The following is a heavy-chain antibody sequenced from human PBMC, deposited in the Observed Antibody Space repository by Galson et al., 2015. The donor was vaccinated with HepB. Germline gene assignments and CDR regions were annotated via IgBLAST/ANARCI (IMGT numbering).Heavy chain of an antibody. CDR2: SNHSGST. Sequence: ETLSLTCAVYGESFSGYYWTWIRQPPGKGLEWIGESNHSGSTNYNPSLKSRVTISVDTSKNQFSLKLSSVTAADTAVYYCARAPLAPLNYDYIWGSYRSKSYYFDYWGQGTLVTVSS. CDR3: ARAPLAPLNYDYIWGSYRSKSYYFDY. D-gene: IGHD3-16*02. CDR1: GESFSGYY. J-gene: IGHJ4*02. V-gene: IGHV4-34*01.